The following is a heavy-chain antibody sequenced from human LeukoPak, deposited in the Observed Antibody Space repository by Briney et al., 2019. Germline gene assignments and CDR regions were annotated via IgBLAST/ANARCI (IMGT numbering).Heavy chain of an antibody. J-gene: IGHJ6*03. CDR2: INSDGSST. CDR1: GFTFSSYW. V-gene: IGHV3-74*01. D-gene: IGHD2-2*01. CDR3: ARVPNVCSTSCYIDYYYYYYMDV. Sequence: GGSLRLSRAASGFTFSSYWMHWVRQAPGKGLVWVSRINSDGSSTSYADSVKGRFTISRDNAKNTLYLQMNSLRAEDTAVYYCARVPNVCSTSCYIDYYYYYYMDVWGKGTTVTVSS.